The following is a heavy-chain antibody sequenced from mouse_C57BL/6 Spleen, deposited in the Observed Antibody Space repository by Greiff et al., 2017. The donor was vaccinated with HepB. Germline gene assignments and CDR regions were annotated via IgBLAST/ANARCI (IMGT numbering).Heavy chain of an antibody. Sequence: VQLQQSGAELVRPGASVKLSCTASGFNIKDYYMHWVKQRPEQGLEWIGRIDPEDGDTEYAPKFQGKATITADTSSNTAYLQRSSLTSEDTAVYYCATRGEAGSRYAMDYWGQGTSVTVSS. CDR1: GFNIKDYY. J-gene: IGHJ4*01. CDR3: ATRGEAGSRYAMDY. V-gene: IGHV14-1*01. CDR2: IDPEDGDT.